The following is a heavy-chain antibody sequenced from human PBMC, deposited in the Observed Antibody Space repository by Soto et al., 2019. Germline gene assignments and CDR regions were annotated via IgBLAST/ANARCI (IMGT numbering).Heavy chain of an antibody. CDR2: IIPIFGTA. CDR1: GGTFSSYA. D-gene: IGHD3-9*01. J-gene: IGHJ4*02. V-gene: IGHV1-69*13. Sequence: ASVKVSCKASGGTFSSYAISWVRQAPGQGLEWMGGIIPIFGTANYAQKFQGRVTITADESTSTAYMELSSLRSEDTAVYYCARGIMDYDILTGFSLWGQGTLVTVSS. CDR3: ARGIMDYDILTGFSL.